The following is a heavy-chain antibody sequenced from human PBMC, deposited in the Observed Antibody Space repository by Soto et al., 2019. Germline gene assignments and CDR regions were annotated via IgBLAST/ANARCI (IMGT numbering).Heavy chain of an antibody. Sequence: QVQLVQSGSELKKPGASVKVSCKASGYTFTSYAMNWVRQAPGQGLEWMGWINTNTGNPTYAQGFTGRFVFSLDTSVSTAYLQICSLKAEDTAVYYCATEHTQQQLPSYGMDVWGQGTTVTVSS. CDR1: GYTFTSYA. CDR2: INTNTGNP. V-gene: IGHV7-4-1*01. CDR3: ATEHTQQQLPSYGMDV. J-gene: IGHJ6*02. D-gene: IGHD6-13*01.